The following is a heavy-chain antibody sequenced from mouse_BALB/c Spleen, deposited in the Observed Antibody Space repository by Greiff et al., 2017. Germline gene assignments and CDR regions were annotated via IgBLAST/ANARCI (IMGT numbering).Heavy chain of an antibody. D-gene: IGHD2-1*01. Sequence: EVQLVESGGGLVKPGGSLKLSCAASGFTFSSYAMSWVRQSPEKRLEWVAEISSGGSYTYYPDTVTGRFTISRDNAKNTLYLEMSSLRSEDTAMYYCARDGNLYYAMDYWGQGTSVTVSS. CDR3: ARDGNLYYAMDY. V-gene: IGHV5-9-4*01. J-gene: IGHJ4*01. CDR1: GFTFSSYA. CDR2: ISSGGSYT.